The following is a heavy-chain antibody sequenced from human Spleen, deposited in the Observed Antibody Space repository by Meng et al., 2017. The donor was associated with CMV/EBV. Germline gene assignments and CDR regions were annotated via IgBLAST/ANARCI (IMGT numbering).Heavy chain of an antibody. J-gene: IGHJ5*02. D-gene: IGHD1-14*01. CDR1: GFIFYNYN. Sequence: GESLKISCAASGFIFYNYNMNWVRQAPGKGLEWVAAISSSSSNIYYADSVKGRFTISRDNAKKSLYLQMNSLRAEDTAVYYCARAEILGWFDPWGQGTLVTVSS. CDR3: ARAEILGWFDP. V-gene: IGHV3-21*01. CDR2: ISSSSSNI.